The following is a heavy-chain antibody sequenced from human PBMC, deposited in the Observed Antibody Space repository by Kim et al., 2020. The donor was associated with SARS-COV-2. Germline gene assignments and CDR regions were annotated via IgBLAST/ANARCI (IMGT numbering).Heavy chain of an antibody. Sequence: IYYEGSMKGRFTVSRDNAKNSLYLQMNSLRVEDTAVYYCARDRSSSIDYWGQGTLVTVSS. CDR3: ARDRSSSIDY. V-gene: IGHV3-11*04. CDR2: I. D-gene: IGHD3-10*01. J-gene: IGHJ4*02.